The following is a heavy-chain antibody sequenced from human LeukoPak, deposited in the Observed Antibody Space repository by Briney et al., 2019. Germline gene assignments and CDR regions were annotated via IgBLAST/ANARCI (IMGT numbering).Heavy chain of an antibody. V-gene: IGHV4-59*08. CDR1: GGSISSYY. D-gene: IGHD3-3*01. CDR2: IYYSGST. CDR3: ARMGTLRFLEWLTPYYYYGMDV. J-gene: IGHJ6*02. Sequence: SETLSLTRTVSGGSISSYYWSWIRQPPGKGLEWIGYIYYSGSTNYNPSLKSRVTISVDTSKNQFSLKLSSVTAADTAVYYCARMGTLRFLEWLTPYYYYGMDVWAKGPRSPSP.